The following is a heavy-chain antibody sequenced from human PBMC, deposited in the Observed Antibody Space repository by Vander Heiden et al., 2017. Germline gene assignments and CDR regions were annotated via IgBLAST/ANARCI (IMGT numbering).Heavy chain of an antibody. CDR1: GYPFTSYA. J-gene: IGHJ4*02. D-gene: IGHD6-13*01. CDR2: INAGNGNT. V-gene: IGHV1-3*01. Sequence: QVQLVQSGAEVKKPGASVTVSCKASGYPFTSYAIHWVRQAPGQRFEWMGWINAGNGNTKYSQKFQGRVTITRDTSASTAYMELSSLRSEDTAVYYCARVVAAADGYWSQGTLVTVAS. CDR3: ARVVAAADGY.